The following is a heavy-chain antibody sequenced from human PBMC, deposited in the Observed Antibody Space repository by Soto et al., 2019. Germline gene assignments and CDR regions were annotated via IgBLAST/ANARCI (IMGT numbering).Heavy chain of an antibody. Sequence: GGSLRLSCAASGFTFSSYGMHWVRQAPGKGLAWVAVIWYDGSNKYYADSVKGRFTISRDNSKNTLYLQMNSLRAEDTAVYYCAKDDYGDYDWGGYYYGMDVWGQGTTVTVSS. V-gene: IGHV3-30*02. CDR2: IWYDGSNK. J-gene: IGHJ6*02. CDR3: AKDDYGDYDWGGYYYGMDV. CDR1: GFTFSSYG. D-gene: IGHD4-17*01.